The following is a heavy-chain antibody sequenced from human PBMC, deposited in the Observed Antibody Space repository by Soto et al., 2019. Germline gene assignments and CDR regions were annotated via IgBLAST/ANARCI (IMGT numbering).Heavy chain of an antibody. CDR2: INAGNDNT. V-gene: IGHV1-3*01. CDR3: ARDPYGIAVAGPGYFQH. D-gene: IGHD6-19*01. CDR1: GYTFTSYA. Sequence: ASVKVSCKASGYTFTSYAMHWVRQAPGQRLEWMGWINAGNDNTKYSQKFQGRVTITRDTSASTAYMELSSLRSEDTAVYYCARDPYGIAVAGPGYFQHWGQGTLVTVSS. J-gene: IGHJ1*01.